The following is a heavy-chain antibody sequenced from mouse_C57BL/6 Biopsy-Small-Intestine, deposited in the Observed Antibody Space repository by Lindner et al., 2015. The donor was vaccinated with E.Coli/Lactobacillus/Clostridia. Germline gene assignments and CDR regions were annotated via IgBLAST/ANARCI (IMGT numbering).Heavy chain of an antibody. Sequence: VQLQESGGGLVKPGGSLKLSCAASGFTFSDYGMHWVRRAPEKGLEWIAHISSVSNTIHYADTVKGRFTISRDNAENTLFLQTTSLRSEDTALYFCARGNYGGDYFDYWGQGTSLTVSS. CDR2: ISSVSNTI. CDR1: GFTFSDYG. V-gene: IGHV5-17*01. J-gene: IGHJ2*03. CDR3: ARGNYGGDYFDY. D-gene: IGHD2-1*01.